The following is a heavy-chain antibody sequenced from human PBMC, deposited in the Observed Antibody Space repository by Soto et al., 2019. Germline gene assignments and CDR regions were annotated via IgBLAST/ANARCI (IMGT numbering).Heavy chain of an antibody. J-gene: IGHJ4*02. CDR3: AKGDLLWDPFDF. V-gene: IGHV3-23*01. CDR2: ITASGYSA. CDR1: GLAFSNSA. D-gene: IGHD3-16*01. Sequence: EAQLLESGGGLVQPGGSLSLSCAASGLAFSNSAMTWVRQAPGKGLEWVSLITASGYSAYYGGAVKGRSTTSRDHSRSTLYLQMNGLRADYTAVYYCAKGDLLWDPFDFWGQGTLVTFSS.